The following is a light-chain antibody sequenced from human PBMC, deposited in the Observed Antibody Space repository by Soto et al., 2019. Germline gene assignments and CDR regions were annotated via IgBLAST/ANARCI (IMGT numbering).Light chain of an antibody. CDR1: QSLRCSDGKTY. J-gene: IGKJ4*01. CDR3: MQSLQLPLT. Sequence: DIVMTQTPLSLSVAPGQPASISCKSSQSLRCSDGKTYLYWYMQRPGQPPQLLISEVSNRFSGVPDRLSGSGSETDFTLKLSRVEAEDVGVYCCMQSLQLPLTFGGGTKVEIK. CDR2: EVS. V-gene: IGKV2D-29*01.